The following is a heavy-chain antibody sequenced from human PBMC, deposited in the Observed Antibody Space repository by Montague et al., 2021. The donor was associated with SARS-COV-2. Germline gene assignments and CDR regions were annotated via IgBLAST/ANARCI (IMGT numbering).Heavy chain of an antibody. CDR2: INHGGST. Sequence: SETLSLTCAVHGGSFSGYYWNWIRQRPGKGLEWIGEINHGGSTNYNPSLKNRLTISADTSKNQFSLKLTSVAATDTAVYYCARLRDGVVPSPILGIGPYFTYYYMDVWGERDHGHRL. CDR3: ARLRDGVVPSPILGIGPYFTYYYMDV. D-gene: IGHD2-15*01. V-gene: IGHV4-34*01. J-gene: IGHJ6*03. CDR1: GGSFSGYY.